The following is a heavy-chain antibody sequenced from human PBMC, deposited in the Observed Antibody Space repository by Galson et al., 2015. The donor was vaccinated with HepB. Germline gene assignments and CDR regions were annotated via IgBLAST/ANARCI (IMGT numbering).Heavy chain of an antibody. V-gene: IGHV2-70*04. CDR1: GFSLSTSGMR. CDR2: IDWDDDK. CDR3: ARAPLGYCSGGSCYSGAFDI. J-gene: IGHJ3*02. D-gene: IGHD2-15*01. Sequence: PALVKPTQTLTLTCTFSGFSLSTSGMRVSWIRQPPGKALEWLARIDWDDDKFYSTSLKTRLTISKDTSKNQVVLTMTNMDPVDTATYYCARAPLGYCSGGSCYSGAFDIWGQGTMVTVSS.